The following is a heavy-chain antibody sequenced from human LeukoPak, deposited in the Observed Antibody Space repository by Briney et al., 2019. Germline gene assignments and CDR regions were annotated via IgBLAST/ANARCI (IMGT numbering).Heavy chain of an antibody. CDR2: ISGSGGST. D-gene: IGHD6-13*01. Sequence: GGSLRLSCAASGFTFSSYAVSWVRQAPGKGLEWVSAISGSGGSTYYADSVKGRFTISRDNSKNTLYLQMNSLRAEDTAVYYCAKVYSSPIRRPYFDYWGQGTLVTVSS. J-gene: IGHJ4*02. CDR1: GFTFSSYA. V-gene: IGHV3-23*01. CDR3: AKVYSSPIRRPYFDY.